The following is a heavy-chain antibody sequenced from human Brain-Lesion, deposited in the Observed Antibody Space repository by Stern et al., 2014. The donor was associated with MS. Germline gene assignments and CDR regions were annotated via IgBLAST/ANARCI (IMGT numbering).Heavy chain of an antibody. Sequence: QVQLVQSGPGLVKPSQTLSLTCTVSGGSISSGSYYWNWIRQPAGKGLEWIGRMYSSGSINYNPSLKSRVTISGDTSKTQFSRRVISVTAADTAVYYCARETGGYTYGDTDFFDFWGQGALVTVSS. CDR2: MYSSGSI. CDR1: GGSISSGSYY. V-gene: IGHV4-61*02. CDR3: ARETGGYTYGDTDFFDF. J-gene: IGHJ4*02. D-gene: IGHD5-18*01.